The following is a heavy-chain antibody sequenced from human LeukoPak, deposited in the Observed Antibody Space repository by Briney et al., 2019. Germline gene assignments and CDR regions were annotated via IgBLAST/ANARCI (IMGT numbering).Heavy chain of an antibody. V-gene: IGHV3-30*18. CDR3: AKDIEEWLVKGGGCFDY. Sequence: SGGSLRLSRAASGFTFSTYGMHWVRQAPGKGLEWVAVISYDGSNKYYADSVKGRFTISRDNSKNTLYLQMNSLRAEDTAVYYCAKDIEEWLVKGGGCFDYWGQGTLVTVSS. CDR1: GFTFSTYG. D-gene: IGHD6-19*01. J-gene: IGHJ4*02. CDR2: ISYDGSNK.